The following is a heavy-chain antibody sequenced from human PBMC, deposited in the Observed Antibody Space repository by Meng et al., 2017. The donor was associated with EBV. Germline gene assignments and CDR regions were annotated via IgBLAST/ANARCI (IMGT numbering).Heavy chain of an antibody. CDR2: IYYSGST. CDR1: GGSISSSSYY. D-gene: IGHD4-11*01. Sequence: QLQLQESGRGLVEPSVTLPLTCTVSGGSISSSSYYWGWIRQPPGKGLEWIGSIYYSGSTYYNPSLKSRVTISVDTSKNQFSLKLSSVTAADTAVYYCADYSSWGQGTLVTVSS. V-gene: IGHV4-39*07. J-gene: IGHJ4*02. CDR3: ADYSS.